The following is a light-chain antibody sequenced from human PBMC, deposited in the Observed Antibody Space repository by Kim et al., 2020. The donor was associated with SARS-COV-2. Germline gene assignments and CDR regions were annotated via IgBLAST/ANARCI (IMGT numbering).Light chain of an antibody. Sequence: SVSPGERVTLSCRTSQTVGSRLAWYQQRPGRSPSLLIYGASTRATDVPARFSGSGSGTEFTLTISDLQSGDSAVYLCQQYNDWPTTFGLGTKLEI. CDR2: GAS. CDR1: QTVGSR. CDR3: QQYNDWPTT. V-gene: IGKV3-15*01. J-gene: IGKJ2*01.